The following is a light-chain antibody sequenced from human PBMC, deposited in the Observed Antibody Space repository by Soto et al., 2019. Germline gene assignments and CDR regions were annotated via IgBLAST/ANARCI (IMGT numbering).Light chain of an antibody. CDR2: DAS. J-gene: IGKJ3*01. Sequence: ETVLTQSPATLSLSPGERATLSCRASQSVSSYLAWYQQKPGQGPRLLIYDASNRATGIPARFSGSGSGTEFTLTLSSLGPEDFEVYYCQQRRNWPLFTFGPGTKVDI. CDR1: QSVSSY. V-gene: IGKV3-11*01. CDR3: QQRRNWPLFT.